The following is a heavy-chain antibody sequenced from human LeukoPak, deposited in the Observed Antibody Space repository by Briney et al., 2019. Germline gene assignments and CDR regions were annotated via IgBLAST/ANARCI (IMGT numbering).Heavy chain of an antibody. CDR2: ISSNGGST. V-gene: IGHV3-64*01. CDR3: ARGGRASLIHRTFDY. D-gene: IGHD5-12*01. CDR1: GFTFSSYA. J-gene: IGHJ4*02. Sequence: GGSLRLSCAASGFTFSSYAMHWVRQAPGKGLEYVSAISSNGGSTYYANSVKGRFTISRDNSKNTLYLQMGSLRAEDMAVYYCARGGRASLIHRTFDYWGQGTLVTVSS.